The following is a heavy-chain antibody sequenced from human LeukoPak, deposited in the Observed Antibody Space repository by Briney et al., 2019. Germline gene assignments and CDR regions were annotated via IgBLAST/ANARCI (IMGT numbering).Heavy chain of an antibody. Sequence: SETLSLTCAVSGDSIISSNWWNWVRQPPGKGLEWIGEIYHYGTTNYNPSLKSRVTISVDKSKNQFSLKLNSVTAADTAVYYCARSPDHWGQGTLVTVSS. CDR3: ARSPDH. J-gene: IGHJ4*02. CDR2: IYHYGTT. V-gene: IGHV4-4*02. CDR1: GDSIISSNW.